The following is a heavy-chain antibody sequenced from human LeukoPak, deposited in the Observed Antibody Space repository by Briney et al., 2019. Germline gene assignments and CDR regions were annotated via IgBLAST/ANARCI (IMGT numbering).Heavy chain of an antibody. Sequence: ASVKVSCKASGGTFSSYAISWVRQAPGQGLEWMGGIIPIFGTASYAQKFQGRVTMTRDMSTSTVYMELSSLRSEDTAVYYCARVGSGYSYGVPLYYFDYWGQGTLVTVSS. D-gene: IGHD5-18*01. J-gene: IGHJ4*02. CDR1: GGTFSSYA. CDR3: ARVGSGYSYGVPLYYFDY. CDR2: IIPIFGTA. V-gene: IGHV1-69*05.